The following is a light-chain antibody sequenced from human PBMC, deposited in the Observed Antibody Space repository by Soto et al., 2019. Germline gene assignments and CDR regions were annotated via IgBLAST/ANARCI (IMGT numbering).Light chain of an antibody. V-gene: IGLV2-14*01. Sequence: QSVLTQPASVSGSPGQSITISCTGTSSDVGGYNYVSWYQQHPGKAPKLMIYEVSNRPSGVSNRFSGSKSGNTASLTISGLQAEDEADYYCAAWDDSLGAVLFGGGTKLTVL. CDR3: AAWDDSLGAVL. CDR2: EVS. CDR1: SSDVGGYNY. J-gene: IGLJ2*01.